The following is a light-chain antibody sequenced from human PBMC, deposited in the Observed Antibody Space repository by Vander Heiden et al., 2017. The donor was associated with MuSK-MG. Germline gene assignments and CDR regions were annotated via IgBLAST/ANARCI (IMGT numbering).Light chain of an antibody. V-gene: IGKV3-11*01. CDR3: QQRANWLT. J-gene: IGKJ4*01. Sequence: EIVLTQSPATMSLSPGERATLSCRASQSVSSYLAWYQQKPGQAPTLIIYDASNWANGIPDRFSGSGCATDFTLTSSCLEPEGFAVYFWQQRANWLTFGGGTKVEIK. CDR1: QSVSSY. CDR2: DAS.